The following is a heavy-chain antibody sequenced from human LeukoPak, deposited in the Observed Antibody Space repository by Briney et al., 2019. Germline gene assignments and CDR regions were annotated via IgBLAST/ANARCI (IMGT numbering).Heavy chain of an antibody. J-gene: IGHJ5*02. D-gene: IGHD2-2*01. Sequence: PSETLSLTCAVSGGSFSGYYWSWIRQPPGKGLEWIGEINHSGSTNYNPSLKSRVTISVDTSKNQFSLKLSSVTAADTAVYYCAGQRRSPYCSSTSCYPVWFDPWGQGTLVTVSS. CDR2: INHSGST. V-gene: IGHV4-34*01. CDR1: GGSFSGYY. CDR3: AGQRRSPYCSSTSCYPVWFDP.